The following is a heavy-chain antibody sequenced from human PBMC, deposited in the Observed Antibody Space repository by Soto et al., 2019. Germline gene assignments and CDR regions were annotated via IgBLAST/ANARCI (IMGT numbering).Heavy chain of an antibody. D-gene: IGHD6-19*01. V-gene: IGHV4-31*03. Sequence: QVQLQESGPGLVKPSQTLSLTCTVSGGSISSGGYYWSWIRQHPGKGLEWIGYIYYSGSTYYTPFLKSRVTISVDTSKNQFSLKLSSVTAADTAVYYCARMVMVAVAGTSWFDPWGQGTLVTVSS. J-gene: IGHJ5*02. CDR2: IYYSGST. CDR3: ARMVMVAVAGTSWFDP. CDR1: GGSISSGGYY.